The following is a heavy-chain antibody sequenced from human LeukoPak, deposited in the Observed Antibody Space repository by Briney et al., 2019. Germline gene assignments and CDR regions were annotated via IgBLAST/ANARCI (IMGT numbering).Heavy chain of an antibody. CDR3: ARVGIGEGLDY. CDR2: ISGTSSFI. J-gene: IGHJ4*02. Sequence: GGSLRLSCAASGFTSSSYIINWVRQAPGKGLEWVSSISGTSSFISYADSVRGRFTISTDYAKNSVFLQMNSLRPEDTAVYYCARVGIGEGLDYWGQGTLVTVSS. CDR1: GFTSSSYI. V-gene: IGHV3-21*01. D-gene: IGHD3-10*01.